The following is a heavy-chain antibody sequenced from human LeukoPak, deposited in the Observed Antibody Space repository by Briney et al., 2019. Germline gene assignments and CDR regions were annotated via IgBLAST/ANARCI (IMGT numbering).Heavy chain of an antibody. CDR2: FDGNGPNT. J-gene: IGHJ4*02. Sequence: PGGSLRLSCVASGFTFSGFAMTWVRQAPGKGLEWVSGFDGNGPNTYYADSVKGRWTISRDNSRNTLYLEMNSLRPEDTAIYYCAKPRTTGLGWAQFDYWGQGSLVTVSS. CDR1: GFTFSGFA. V-gene: IGHV3-23*01. CDR3: AKPRTTGLGWAQFDY. D-gene: IGHD2-8*02.